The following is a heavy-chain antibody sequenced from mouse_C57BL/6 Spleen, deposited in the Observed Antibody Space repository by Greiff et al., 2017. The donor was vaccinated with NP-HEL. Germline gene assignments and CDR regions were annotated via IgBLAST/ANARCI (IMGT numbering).Heavy chain of an antibody. Sequence: QVHVKQSGAELVRPGTSVKVSCKASGYAFTNYLIEWVKQRPGQGLEWIGVINPGSGGTNYNEKFKGKATLTADKSSSTAYMQLSSLTSEDSAVYFCATSSYYGSRYFDYWGQGTTLTVSS. V-gene: IGHV1-54*01. J-gene: IGHJ2*01. D-gene: IGHD1-1*01. CDR2: INPGSGGT. CDR3: ATSSYYGSRYFDY. CDR1: GYAFTNYL.